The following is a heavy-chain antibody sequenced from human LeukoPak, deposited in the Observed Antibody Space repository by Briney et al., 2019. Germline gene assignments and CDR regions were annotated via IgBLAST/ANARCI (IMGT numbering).Heavy chain of an antibody. D-gene: IGHD3-16*01. CDR3: AKGDSSWGFFDY. CDR1: GFTFHNCV. Sequence: GGSLRLSCAASGFTFHNCVMNWVRQAPGKGLEWVSFISVSGDGTFYADSVKGRFTISRDNSKNTLYLQMNSLRAEDTAVYYCAKGDSSWGFFDYWGQGTLVTVSS. J-gene: IGHJ4*02. CDR2: ISVSGDGT. V-gene: IGHV3-23*01.